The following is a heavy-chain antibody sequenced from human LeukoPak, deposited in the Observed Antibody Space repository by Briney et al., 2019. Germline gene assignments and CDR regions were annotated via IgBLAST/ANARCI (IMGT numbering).Heavy chain of an antibody. V-gene: IGHV4-34*01. CDR3: ASLGTLRS. CDR1: GGSFSDYL. J-gene: IGHJ5*02. D-gene: IGHD7-27*01. Sequence: PSETLSLTCAVNGGSFSDYLWTWIRQPPGKGLEWIGSISYSGTNYNNPSLKSRVSISIDTSKNQFSVKLTSVTAADTAMYYCASLGTLRSWGQGTLVTVSS. CDR2: ISYSGTN.